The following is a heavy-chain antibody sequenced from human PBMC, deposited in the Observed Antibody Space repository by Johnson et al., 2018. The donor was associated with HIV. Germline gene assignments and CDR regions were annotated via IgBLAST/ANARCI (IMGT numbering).Heavy chain of an antibody. J-gene: IGHJ3*02. CDR1: GFTFSSYW. CDR3: ASPLPTGTTSLDAFDI. D-gene: IGHD1-7*01. Sequence: VQLVESGGGLVQPGGSLRLSCAASGFTFSSYWMSWVRQAPGKGLEWVANIKQDGSEKYYVESVKGRFPISRDNAKHSLYLQMNSLRAEDTAVYYCASPLPTGTTSLDAFDIWGQGTMVTVSS. CDR2: IKQDGSEK. V-gene: IGHV3-7*01.